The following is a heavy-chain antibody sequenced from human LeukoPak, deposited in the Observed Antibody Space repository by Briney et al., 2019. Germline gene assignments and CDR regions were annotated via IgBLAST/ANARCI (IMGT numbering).Heavy chain of an antibody. V-gene: IGHV4-34*01. CDR1: GGSFSGYY. CDR2: INHSGST. Sequence: PSETLSLTCTVCGGSFSGYYWSWIRQPPGKGLEWLGEINHSGSTNYNPSLKSRVTISVDTSKHQFSLKLSSVTAADTAVYYCARRRYYYGSGRQPFDYWGQGSLVTVSS. CDR3: ARRRYYYGSGRQPFDY. D-gene: IGHD3-10*01. J-gene: IGHJ4*02.